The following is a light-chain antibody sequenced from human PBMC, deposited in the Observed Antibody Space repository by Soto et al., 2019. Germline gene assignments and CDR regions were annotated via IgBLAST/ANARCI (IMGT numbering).Light chain of an antibody. Sequence: ALAQPPSSSVSPGQSVAISFTGTSRDVGGQNYVSWYQQHPGKAPKLIIYAVSNRPSGVPDRFSGSKSGNTASLTISGLRAEDEADYYCCSHAGNNNYVFGTGTKVTVL. J-gene: IGLJ1*01. CDR2: AVS. CDR3: CSHAGNNNYV. CDR1: SRDVGGQNY. V-gene: IGLV2-8*01.